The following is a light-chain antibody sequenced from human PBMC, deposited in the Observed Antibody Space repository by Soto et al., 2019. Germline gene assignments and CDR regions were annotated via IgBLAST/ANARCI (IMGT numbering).Light chain of an antibody. Sequence: ENVLTQSPGTLSLSPGERATLSCRASQSVNSDYLAWYQQKPGQAPRLLIYGASIRVTGIPDRFSASGSRTDFTLTINRLEPDDFAVYYCQQYGGSPRTFGQGTKLEIK. CDR2: GAS. V-gene: IGKV3-20*01. J-gene: IGKJ2*02. CDR3: QQYGGSPRT. CDR1: QSVNSDY.